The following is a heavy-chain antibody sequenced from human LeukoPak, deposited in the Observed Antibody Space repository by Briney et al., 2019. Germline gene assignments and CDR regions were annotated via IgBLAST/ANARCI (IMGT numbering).Heavy chain of an antibody. J-gene: IGHJ3*02. D-gene: IGHD5-24*01. CDR1: GFTFDDYA. Sequence: GGSLRLSCAASGFTFDDYAMHWVRQAPGKGLEWVSGISWNSGSIGYADSVKGRFTISRDNAKNSLYLQMNSLRAEDTALYYCAKDVGGYNDAFDIWGQGTMVTVSS. V-gene: IGHV3-9*01. CDR3: AKDVGGYNDAFDI. CDR2: ISWNSGSI.